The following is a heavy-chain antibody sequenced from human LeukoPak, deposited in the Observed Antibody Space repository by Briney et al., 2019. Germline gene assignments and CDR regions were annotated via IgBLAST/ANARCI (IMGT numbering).Heavy chain of an antibody. CDR2: ISGSGGST. Sequence: GGSLRLSCAASGFTSSSYAMSWVRQAPGKGLEWVSAISGSGGSTYYADSVKGRFTISRDNSKNTLYLQMNSLRAEDTAVYYCATDVINIVVVPAGGDYWGQGTLVTVSS. J-gene: IGHJ4*02. CDR1: GFTSSSYA. CDR3: ATDVINIVVVPAGGDY. D-gene: IGHD2-2*01. V-gene: IGHV3-23*01.